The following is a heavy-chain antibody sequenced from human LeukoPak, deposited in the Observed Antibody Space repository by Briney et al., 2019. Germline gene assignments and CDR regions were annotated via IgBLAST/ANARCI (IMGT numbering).Heavy chain of an antibody. CDR3: AKPFRDCSSATCYVSFDY. CDR1: GFTFSRYW. V-gene: IGHV3-74*01. CDR2: INSDGTPT. J-gene: IGHJ4*02. Sequence: GGSLRLSCAASGFTFSRYWMHWVRQAPGKGLVWVSRINSDGTPTSYADSVKGRFTISRDNVKNTLYLQMNSLRADDTAVYYCAKPFRDCSSATCYVSFDYWGQGTLVTVSS. D-gene: IGHD2-2*01.